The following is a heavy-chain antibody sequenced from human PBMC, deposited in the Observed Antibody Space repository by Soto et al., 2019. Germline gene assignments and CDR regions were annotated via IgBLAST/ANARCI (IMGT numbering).Heavy chain of an antibody. D-gene: IGHD3-22*01. J-gene: IGHJ4*02. CDR2: ISEDGGST. CDR3: ANSPDDSGGYSFDY. Sequence: GESLKISCAASGFTFDDYAMHWVRQAPGKGLEWVSLISEDGGSTYYADSVKGRFTISRDNSKNSLYLQMNSLRTEDTALYYCANSPDDSGGYSFDYWGQGGLVTVSS. CDR1: GFTFDDYA. V-gene: IGHV3-43*02.